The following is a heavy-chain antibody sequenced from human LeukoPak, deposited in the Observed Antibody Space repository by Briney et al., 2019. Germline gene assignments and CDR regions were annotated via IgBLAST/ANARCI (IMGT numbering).Heavy chain of an antibody. V-gene: IGHV3-48*04. Sequence: GGSLRLSCAASGFTFSSYSMNWVRQAPGKGLEWVSYISSSGSTIYYADSVKGRFTISRDNAKNSLYLQMNSLRVEDTAVYYCARGDDYYYYMDVWGKGTTVTVSS. CDR1: GFTFSSYS. J-gene: IGHJ6*03. CDR3: ARGDDYYYYMDV. CDR2: ISSSGSTI.